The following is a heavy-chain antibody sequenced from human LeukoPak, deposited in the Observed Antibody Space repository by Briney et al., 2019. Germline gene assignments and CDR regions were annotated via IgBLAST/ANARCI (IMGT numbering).Heavy chain of an antibody. CDR3: ARGLGYYDSSSRRRDYYYGMDV. V-gene: IGHV1-69*02. D-gene: IGHD3-22*01. CDR1: GGTFTSYT. CDR2: IIPILGIA. J-gene: IGHJ6*02. Sequence: ASVKVSCKASGGTFTSYTISWVRQAPGQGLEWMGRIIPILGIANYAQKFQGRVTITADKSTSTAYMELSSLRSEDTAVYYCARGLGYYDSSSRRRDYYYGMDVWGQGTTVTVSS.